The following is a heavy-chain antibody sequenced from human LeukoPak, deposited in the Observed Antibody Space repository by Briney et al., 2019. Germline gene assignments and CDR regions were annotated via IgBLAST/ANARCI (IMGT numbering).Heavy chain of an antibody. D-gene: IGHD2-2*01. CDR3: ARGASCYRPICLYYYYGMDV. V-gene: IGHV4-34*01. Sequence: SETLSLTCAVYGGSFSGYYWSWIRQPPGKGLEWIGEINHSGSTNYNPSLKSRVTISVDTSKNQFSLKLSSVTAADTAVYYCARGASCYRPICLYYYYGMDVWGQGTTVTVS. J-gene: IGHJ6*02. CDR2: INHSGST. CDR1: GGSFSGYY.